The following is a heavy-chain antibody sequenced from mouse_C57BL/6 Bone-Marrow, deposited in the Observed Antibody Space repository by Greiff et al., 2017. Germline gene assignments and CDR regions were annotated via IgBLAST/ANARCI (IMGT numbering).Heavy chain of an antibody. Sequence: QVQLKQSGAELVRPGSSVKLSCKASGYTFTSYWMHWVKQRPIQGLEWIGNIDPSDSETHYNQKFKDKATLTVDKSSSTAYMQLSSLTSEDSAVYYCAREGIYYDYDDGVAYWGQGTLVTVSA. J-gene: IGHJ3*01. CDR2: IDPSDSET. D-gene: IGHD2-4*01. V-gene: IGHV1-52*01. CDR1: GYTFTSYW. CDR3: AREGIYYDYDDGVAY.